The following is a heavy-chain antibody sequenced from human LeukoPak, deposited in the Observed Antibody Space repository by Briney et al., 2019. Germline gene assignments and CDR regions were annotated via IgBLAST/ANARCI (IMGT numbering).Heavy chain of an antibody. CDR2: IDPIDSYT. CDR3: ARQTTVTTQSDY. D-gene: IGHD4-17*01. CDR1: GYIFSNYW. J-gene: IGHJ4*02. V-gene: IGHV5-10-1*01. Sequence: GESLKISCEGSGYIFSNYWFSWVRQMPGKGLEWMGRIDPIDSYTNYSPSFQGHVTFSVDKSINTAYLQWSSLKASDTAMYYCARQTTVTTQSDYWGQGTLVTVSS.